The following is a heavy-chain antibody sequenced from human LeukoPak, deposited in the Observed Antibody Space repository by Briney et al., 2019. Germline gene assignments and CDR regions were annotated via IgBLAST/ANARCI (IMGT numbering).Heavy chain of an antibody. D-gene: IGHD6-13*01. J-gene: IGHJ4*02. Sequence: SETLSLTCTVSGGSISSYYWSWIRQPPGKGLEWIGYINYSGSTNYNPSLKSRVTMSVDTSKNQLSLKLTSVTAADTAVYYCARHWETSSWYVDYWGQGTLVTVSS. V-gene: IGHV4-59*08. CDR2: INYSGST. CDR3: ARHWETSSWYVDY. CDR1: GGSISSYY.